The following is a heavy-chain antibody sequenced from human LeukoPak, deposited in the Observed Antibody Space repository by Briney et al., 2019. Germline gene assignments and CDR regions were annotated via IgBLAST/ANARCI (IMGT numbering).Heavy chain of an antibody. CDR3: ARDGIVVVGHFDY. Sequence: ASVKVSCKASGGTFSSYAISWVRQAPGQGREWMGGVIPILGIANYAQKFQGRVTITADKSTSTAYMELSSLRSEDTAVYYCARDGIVVVGHFDYWAREPWSPSPQ. D-gene: IGHD3-22*01. CDR2: VIPILGIA. V-gene: IGHV1-69*10. CDR1: GGTFSSYA. J-gene: IGHJ4*02.